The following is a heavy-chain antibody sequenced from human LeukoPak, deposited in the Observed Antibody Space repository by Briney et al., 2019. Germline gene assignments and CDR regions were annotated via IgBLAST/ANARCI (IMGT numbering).Heavy chain of an antibody. CDR3: AKGRVDHYGLFDF. Sequence: PGGSLRLSCAASGFTFSSYGMSWVRQAPGKGLEWVSAISGSGGSTYYADSVKGRFTISRDNSKNTLYLQMNSLGADDTAVYYCAKGRVDHYGLFDFWGQGTLVTVSS. CDR2: ISGSGGST. D-gene: IGHD3-10*01. J-gene: IGHJ4*02. V-gene: IGHV3-23*01. CDR1: GFTFSSYG.